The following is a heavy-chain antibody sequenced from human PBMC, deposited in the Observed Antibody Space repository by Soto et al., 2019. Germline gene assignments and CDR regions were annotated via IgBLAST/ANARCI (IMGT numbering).Heavy chain of an antibody. V-gene: IGHV1-69*12. Sequence: QVQLVQSGAEVKKPGSSVKVSCKASGGTFSSYAISWVRQAPGQGLEWMGGIIPIFGTANYAQKFQGRVTITADESTSTAYMALSSLRSEDTAVYYCARGASDQIQSYFDYWGQGTLVTVSS. J-gene: IGHJ4*02. CDR1: GGTFSSYA. CDR3: ARGASDQIQSYFDY. CDR2: IIPIFGTA. D-gene: IGHD1-1*01.